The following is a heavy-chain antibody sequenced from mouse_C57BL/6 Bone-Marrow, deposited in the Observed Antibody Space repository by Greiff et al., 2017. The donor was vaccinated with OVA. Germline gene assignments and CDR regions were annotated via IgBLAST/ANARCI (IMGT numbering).Heavy chain of an antibody. V-gene: IGHV3-6*01. CDR1: GYSITSGYY. J-gene: IGHJ4*01. Sequence: ESGPGLVKPSQSLSLTCSVTGYSITSGYYWNWIRQFPGNKLEWMGYISYDGSNNYNPSLKNRISITRDTSKNQFFLKLNSVTTEDTATYYCARVRDDGYYGYAMDYWGQGTSVTVSS. CDR2: ISYDGSN. CDR3: ARVRDDGYYGYAMDY. D-gene: IGHD2-3*01.